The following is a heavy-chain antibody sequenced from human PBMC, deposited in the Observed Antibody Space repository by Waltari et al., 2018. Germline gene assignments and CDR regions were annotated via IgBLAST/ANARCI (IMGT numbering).Heavy chain of an antibody. CDR3: ARGGGVYYFQY. Sequence: QGHLVQSGAEVKKRGSSVKVSSKASGDNFNTYAITWVRQAPGQGLGWMGEIIPGSGEAYYAQKFQGRVLFTADESSNTAFMEVSSLQVDDTAVYFCARGGGVYYFQYWGQGTRVGVSS. V-gene: IGHV1-69*12. CDR2: IIPGSGEA. J-gene: IGHJ4*02. D-gene: IGHD2-15*01. CDR1: GDNFNTYA.